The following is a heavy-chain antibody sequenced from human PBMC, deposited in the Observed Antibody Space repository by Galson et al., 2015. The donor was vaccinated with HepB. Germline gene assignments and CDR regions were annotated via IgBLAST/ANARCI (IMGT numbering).Heavy chain of an antibody. CDR1: GFTVSSNY. D-gene: IGHD1-1*01. V-gene: IGHV3-53*01. CDR2: IYSGGST. Sequence: SLRLSCAASGFTVSSNYMNWVRQAPGKGLEWVSIIYSGGSTYYADSVKGRFTISRDISKNTLYLQLNSLGVEDTAVYYCARLFATVNDYWGQRTLVTVSS. J-gene: IGHJ4*02. CDR3: ARLFATVNDY.